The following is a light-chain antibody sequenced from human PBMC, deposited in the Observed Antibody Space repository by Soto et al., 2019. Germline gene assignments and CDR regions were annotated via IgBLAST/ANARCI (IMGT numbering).Light chain of an antibody. CDR1: QSVSSN. J-gene: IGKJ1*01. V-gene: IGKV3-15*01. Sequence: EIVMTQSPATLSVSPGERATLSCRASQSVSSNLAWYQQKPGQAPRLLLYGPSTRATGIPARFSGSGSGTEFTLTISSLQSEDFAVYYCQHYNNWPPWTFGQGTKVEIK. CDR2: GPS. CDR3: QHYNNWPPWT.